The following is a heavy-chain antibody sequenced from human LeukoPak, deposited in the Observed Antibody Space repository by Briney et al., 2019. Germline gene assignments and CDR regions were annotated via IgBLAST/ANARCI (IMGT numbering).Heavy chain of an antibody. CDR2: IYDSGST. V-gene: IGHV4-38-2*01. CDR3: ARGGTMVRGVIRDYYYYYMDV. J-gene: IGHJ6*03. CDR1: GYSISSGYY. D-gene: IGHD3-10*01. Sequence: PSETLSLTCAVSGYSISSGYYWGWIRQPPGKGLEWIGSIYDSGSTYYNPSLKSRVTISVDTSKNQFSLKLSSVTAADTAVYYCARGGTMVRGVIRDYYYYYMDVWGKGTTVTVSS.